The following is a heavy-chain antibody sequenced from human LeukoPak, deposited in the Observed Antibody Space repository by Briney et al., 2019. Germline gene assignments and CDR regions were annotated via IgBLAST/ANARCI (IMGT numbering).Heavy chain of an antibody. Sequence: PGGSLRLSCAASGFTFSSYAMSWVRQPPGKGLEWIGEINHSGSTNYNPSLKSRVTISVDTSRNQFSLNLSSVTAADTAFYYCSRGGRERGGDFDYWGQGTLVTVSS. CDR2: INHSGST. J-gene: IGHJ4*02. CDR3: SRGGRERGGDFDY. V-gene: IGHV4-34*08. CDR1: GFTFSSYA. D-gene: IGHD1-26*01.